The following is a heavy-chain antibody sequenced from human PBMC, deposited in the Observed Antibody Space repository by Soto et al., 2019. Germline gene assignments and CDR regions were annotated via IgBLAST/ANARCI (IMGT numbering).Heavy chain of an antibody. J-gene: IGHJ6*02. Sequence: GRFTISRDNSKNTLYLQMGSLTDEDMAVYYCARSIWWGGYDYGYYGLDVWGQGTTVTVSS. V-gene: IGHV3-64*01. CDR3: ARSIWWGGYDYGYYGLDV. D-gene: IGHD5-12*01.